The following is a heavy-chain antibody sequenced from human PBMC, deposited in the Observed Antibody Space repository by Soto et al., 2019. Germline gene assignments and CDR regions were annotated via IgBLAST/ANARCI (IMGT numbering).Heavy chain of an antibody. CDR3: AMMAPQVYYYGMDV. J-gene: IGHJ6*02. V-gene: IGHV3-33*01. CDR2: IWYDGSNK. D-gene: IGHD5-12*01. CDR1: GFTFSSYG. Sequence: GGSLRLSCAASGFTFSSYGMHWVRQAPGKGLEWVAVIWYDGSNKYYADSVKGRFTISRDNSKNTLYLQMNSLRAEDTAVYYCAMMAPQVYYYGMDVWGQGTTVTVSS.